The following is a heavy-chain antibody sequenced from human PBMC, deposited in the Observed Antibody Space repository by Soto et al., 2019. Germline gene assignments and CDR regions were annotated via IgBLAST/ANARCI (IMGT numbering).Heavy chain of an antibody. CDR1: GGSISSYY. CDR2: IYTSGST. J-gene: IGHJ2*01. Sequence: QVQLQESGPGLVKPSETLSLTCTVSGGSISSYYWSWIRQPAGKGLEWIGRIYTSGSTNYNPSLKSRVTMSVDTSKNQFSLKLSSVTAADTAVYYCARVRGYCSSTSCYTDWYFDLWGRGTLVTVSS. V-gene: IGHV4-4*07. D-gene: IGHD2-2*02. CDR3: ARVRGYCSSTSCYTDWYFDL.